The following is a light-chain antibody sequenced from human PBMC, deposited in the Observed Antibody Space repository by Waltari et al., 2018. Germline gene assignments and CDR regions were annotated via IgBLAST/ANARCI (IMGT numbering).Light chain of an antibody. CDR2: DVT. CDR3: GSFTTSYTWV. Sequence: QSALTQPASVSGSLGQSLTISCTGGSSDVGAYNLVSWYQQHPGKAPKVMIYDVTERPSGISNRFSGSKSGYTASLTISGLQAEDEADYYCGSFTTSYTWVFGGGTTLTVL. J-gene: IGLJ3*02. V-gene: IGLV2-14*03. CDR1: SSDVGAYNL.